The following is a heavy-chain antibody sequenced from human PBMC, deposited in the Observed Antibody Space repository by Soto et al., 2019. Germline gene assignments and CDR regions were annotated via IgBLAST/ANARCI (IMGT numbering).Heavy chain of an antibody. CDR3: ARAYCSSTSCYAGGLGNYYYYGMDV. Sequence: SETLSLTCTVGGGSISRYYWNWIQQPPGKGLEWIGYIYYSGSTNYNPSLKSRVTISVDTSKNQFSLKLSSVTAADTAVYYCARAYCSSTSCYAGGLGNYYYYGMDVWGQGTTVTVSS. D-gene: IGHD2-2*01. J-gene: IGHJ6*02. V-gene: IGHV4-59*01. CDR1: GGSISRYY. CDR2: IYYSGST.